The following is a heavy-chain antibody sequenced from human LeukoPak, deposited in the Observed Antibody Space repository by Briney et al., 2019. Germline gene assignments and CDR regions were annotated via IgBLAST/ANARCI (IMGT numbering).Heavy chain of an antibody. CDR1: GGSVSSGSYY. CDR3: ARVRLDYGSGSYYRSFDY. Sequence: SETLSLTCTVSGGSVSSGSYYWSWIRQPPGKGLEWIGYIYYSGSTNYNPSLKSRVTISVDTSKNQFSLKLSSVTAADTAVYYCARVRLDYGSGSYYRSFDYWGQGTLVIVSS. D-gene: IGHD3-10*01. CDR2: IYYSGST. V-gene: IGHV4-61*01. J-gene: IGHJ4*02.